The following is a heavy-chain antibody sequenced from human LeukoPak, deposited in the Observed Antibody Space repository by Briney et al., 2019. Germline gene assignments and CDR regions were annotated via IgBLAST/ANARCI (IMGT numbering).Heavy chain of an antibody. CDR2: IYYSGST. Sequence: SGTLSLTCTVSGGSISSYYWSWIRQPPGKGLEWIGYIYYSGSTNYNPSLKSRVTISVDTSKNQFSLKLSSVTAADTAVYYCARVDNSSWYDYWGQGTLVTVSS. J-gene: IGHJ4*02. CDR3: ARVDNSSWYDY. CDR1: GGSISSYY. D-gene: IGHD6-13*01. V-gene: IGHV4-59*01.